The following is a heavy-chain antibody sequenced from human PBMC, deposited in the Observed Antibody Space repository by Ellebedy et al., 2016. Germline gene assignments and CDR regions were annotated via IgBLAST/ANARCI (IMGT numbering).Heavy chain of an antibody. CDR2: ISGSGITI. Sequence: GGSLRLSCAASGFTFSDYYMSWIRQAPGKGLEWVSYISGSGITIYYADSVKGRFTISRDNAKNSLYLQMNSLRAEDTAVYYCAKPTPYSNYVTPYGMDVWGQGTTVTVSS. V-gene: IGHV3-11*01. CDR3: AKPTPYSNYVTPYGMDV. CDR1: GFTFSDYY. J-gene: IGHJ6*02. D-gene: IGHD4-11*01.